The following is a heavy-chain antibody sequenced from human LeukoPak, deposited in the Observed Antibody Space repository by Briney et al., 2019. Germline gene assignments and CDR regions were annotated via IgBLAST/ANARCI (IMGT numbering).Heavy chain of an antibody. CDR3: ARVGGVVVAATKMGSWFDP. Sequence: PSETLSLTCIVSGGSISSSSYYWGWIRQPPGKGLEWIGYIYYSGSTYYNPSLKSRVTISVDTSKNQFSLKLSSVTAADTAVYYCARVGGVVVAATKMGSWFDPWGQGTLVTVSS. CDR1: GGSISSSSYY. D-gene: IGHD2-15*01. V-gene: IGHV4-39*01. J-gene: IGHJ5*02. CDR2: IYYSGST.